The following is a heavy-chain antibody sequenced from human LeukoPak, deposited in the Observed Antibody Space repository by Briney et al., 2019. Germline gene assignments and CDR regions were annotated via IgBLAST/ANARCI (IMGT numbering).Heavy chain of an antibody. J-gene: IGHJ5*02. Sequence: ASVKVSCKASGYTFTSYAMHWVRQAPGQRLEWMGWINAGNGNTKYSQKFQGRVTITRDTSASTAYMELRSLRSEDTAVYYCARERRQWLVTDPWGQGTLVTVSS. CDR3: ARERRQWLVTDP. CDR2: INAGNGNT. V-gene: IGHV1-3*01. CDR1: GYTFTSYA. D-gene: IGHD6-19*01.